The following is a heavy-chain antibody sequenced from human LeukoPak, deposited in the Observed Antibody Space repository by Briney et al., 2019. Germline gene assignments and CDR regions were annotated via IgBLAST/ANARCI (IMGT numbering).Heavy chain of an antibody. CDR3: AKELRYFDWLPSGYFDY. CDR1: GFTFSSYG. V-gene: IGHV3-30*02. J-gene: IGHJ4*02. Sequence: TGGSLRLSCAASGFTFSSYGMHWVRQAPGKGLEWVAFIRYDGSNKYYADSVKGRFTISRDNSKNTLYLQMNSLRAEDTAVYYCAKELRYFDWLPSGYFDYWGQGTLVTVSS. D-gene: IGHD3-9*01. CDR2: IRYDGSNK.